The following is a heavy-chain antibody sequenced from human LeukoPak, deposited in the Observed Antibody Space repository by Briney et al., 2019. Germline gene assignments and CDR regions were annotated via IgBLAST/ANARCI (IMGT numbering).Heavy chain of an antibody. V-gene: IGHV4-39*07. CDR1: GDSISSSSYY. J-gene: IGHJ4*02. Sequence: SETLSLTCTVSGDSISSSSYYWGWIRQPPGKGLEWIGSIYYSGSTYYNPSLKSRVTISVDTSKNQFSLKLSSVTAADTAVYYCARDGGGTSWTYYYDSSGYYPDFDYWGQGTLVTVSS. CDR2: IYYSGST. CDR3: ARDGGGTSWTYYYDSSGYYPDFDY. D-gene: IGHD3-22*01.